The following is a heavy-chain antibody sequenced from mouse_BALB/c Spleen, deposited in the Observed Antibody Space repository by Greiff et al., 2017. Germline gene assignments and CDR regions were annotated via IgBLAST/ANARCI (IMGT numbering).Heavy chain of an antibody. D-gene: IGHD2-12*01. CDR2: ISDGGSYT. Sequence: DVQLVESGGGLVKPGGSLKLSCAASGFTFSDYYMYWVRQTPEKRLEWVATISDGGSYTYYPDSVKGRFTISRDNAKNNLYLQMSSLKSEDTAMYYCARDYDGFAYWGQGTLVTVSA. J-gene: IGHJ3*01. CDR1: GFTFSDYY. V-gene: IGHV5-4*02. CDR3: ARDYDGFAY.